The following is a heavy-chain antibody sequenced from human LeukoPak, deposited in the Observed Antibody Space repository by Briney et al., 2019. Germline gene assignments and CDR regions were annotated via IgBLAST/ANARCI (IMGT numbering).Heavy chain of an antibody. CDR1: GFTFSSYW. CDR3: ARDLRGSNAY. Sequence: GWSLRLSCAASGFTFSSYWMHWVGQAPGKGLAWVSRIKSYGSSTSYADSVQGRFTISRDNSNNTLYLQMGSLRVEDMAVYYCARDLRGSNAYWGQGTLVTVSS. V-gene: IGHV3-74*01. D-gene: IGHD1-26*01. J-gene: IGHJ4*02. CDR2: IKSYGSST.